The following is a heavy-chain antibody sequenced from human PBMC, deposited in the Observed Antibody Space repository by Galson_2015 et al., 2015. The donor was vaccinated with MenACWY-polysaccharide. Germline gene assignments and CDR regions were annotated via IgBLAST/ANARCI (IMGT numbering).Heavy chain of an antibody. J-gene: IGHJ5*02. D-gene: IGHD4-17*01. V-gene: IGHV4-31*03. Sequence: TLSLTRNVSGGSISSSGYHWTWIRQHPRKGLEWIGYIFNRGGTKTNPSLESRVTVSADRSKNQFSLKLSSVTAADTAVYYCAGIPSTMTSFGWFGPWGQGTLVTVSS. CDR1: GGSISSSGYH. CDR2: IFNRGGT. CDR3: AGIPSTMTSFGWFGP.